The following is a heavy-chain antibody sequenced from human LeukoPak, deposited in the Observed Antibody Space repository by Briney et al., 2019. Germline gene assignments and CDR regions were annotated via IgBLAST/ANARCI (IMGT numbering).Heavy chain of an antibody. Sequence: GGSLRLPCAASGFAFSSYWMHWVRQAPGKGLVWVSRIKNDGSSTYYADSVKGRLTISRDNAKNTLYLQMNSLRAEDTAVYYCARESYCSGGSCYSGRAFDIWGQGTMVTVSS. CDR1: GFAFSSYW. D-gene: IGHD2-15*01. CDR3: ARESYCSGGSCYSGRAFDI. J-gene: IGHJ3*02. V-gene: IGHV3-74*01. CDR2: IKNDGSST.